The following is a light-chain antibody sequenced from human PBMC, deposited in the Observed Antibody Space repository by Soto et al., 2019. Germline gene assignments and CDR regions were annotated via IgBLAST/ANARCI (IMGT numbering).Light chain of an antibody. CDR2: GAS. CDR3: QQYNNWPPWT. CDR1: QSVSSN. J-gene: IGKJ1*01. Sequence: EIVITQSPATLSVSPGERATLSCRASQSVSSNLAWYQQKPGQAPRLLIYGASTRATGIPARFSGNGSGTEFTLTISSLQSEDFAVYYCQQYNNWPPWTFGQGTKVDIK. V-gene: IGKV3-15*01.